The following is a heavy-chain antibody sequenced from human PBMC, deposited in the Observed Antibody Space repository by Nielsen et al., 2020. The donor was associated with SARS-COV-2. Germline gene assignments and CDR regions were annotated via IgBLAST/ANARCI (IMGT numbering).Heavy chain of an antibody. CDR3: AKFRGLGRSVGAFDV. Sequence: ESLKISCSVSNEITPHYWSWVRQTPGKGLEWIGYIYYSGNTSYSPSLKSRVNISLDKSKNQFSLTLKSVTAADTAVYYCAKFRGLGRSVGAFDVWGPETKVTVSS. V-gene: IGHV4-59*11. J-gene: IGHJ3*01. CDR2: IYYSGNT. CDR1: NEITPHY. D-gene: IGHD3-10*01.